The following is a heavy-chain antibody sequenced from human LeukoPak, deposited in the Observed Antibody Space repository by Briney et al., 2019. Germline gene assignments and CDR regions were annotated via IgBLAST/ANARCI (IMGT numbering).Heavy chain of an antibody. CDR3: ARYSPGRSAFDY. CDR2: LSSSRSTL. D-gene: IGHD6-13*01. V-gene: IGHV3-48*01. J-gene: IGHJ4*02. Sequence: GGSLRLSCAASGFTFSSYSMTWVRQAPGRGLEWVSYLSSSRSTLYYADSVKGRFTISRDDAKNSLYLQMNSLRAEDTAVYYCARYSPGRSAFDYWGQGTLVTVSS. CDR1: GFTFSSYS.